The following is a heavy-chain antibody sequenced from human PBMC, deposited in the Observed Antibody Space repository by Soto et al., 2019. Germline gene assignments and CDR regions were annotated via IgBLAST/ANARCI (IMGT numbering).Heavy chain of an antibody. CDR1: GFTFSSYA. D-gene: IGHD3-3*01. Sequence: SLRLSCAASGFTFSSYAMSWVRQAPGKGLEWVSAISGSGGSTYYADSVKGRFTISRDNSKNTLYLQMNSLRAEDTAVYYCAKDPRITIFGGGDNWFDPWGQGTLVTVSS. CDR3: AKDPRITIFGGGDNWFDP. V-gene: IGHV3-23*01. CDR2: ISGSGGST. J-gene: IGHJ5*02.